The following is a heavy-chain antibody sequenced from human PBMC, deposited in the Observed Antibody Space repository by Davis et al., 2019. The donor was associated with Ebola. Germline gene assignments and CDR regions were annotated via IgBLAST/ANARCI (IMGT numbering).Heavy chain of an antibody. CDR2: TYYSSKWYH. V-gene: IGHV6-1*01. J-gene: IGHJ3*02. CDR3: ARGWLRGAFDI. Sequence: PSETLSLTCDISGDSVSSNSGAWNWIRQSPSRGPEWLGRTYYSSKWYHDYAVSVKSRTIINPDTSKNQLSLHLNSLTPEDTAVYYCARGWLRGAFDIWGQGTMVIVSS. D-gene: IGHD5-24*01. CDR1: GDSVSSNSGA.